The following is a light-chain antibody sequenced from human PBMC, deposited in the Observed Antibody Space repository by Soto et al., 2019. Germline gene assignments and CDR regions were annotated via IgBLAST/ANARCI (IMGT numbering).Light chain of an antibody. CDR2: EVY. J-gene: IGLJ2*01. CDR1: GSDVGAYNF. CDR3: SSYAGSNNLVV. V-gene: IGLV2-8*01. Sequence: QSVLTQPPSASGSPGQSVTISCTGTGSDVGAYNFVSWYQHHPGKAPQALIYEVYKRPSGVPDRFSGSKSGNTASLTVSGLQTEDEADYYCSSYAGSNNLVVFDGGTQLTVL.